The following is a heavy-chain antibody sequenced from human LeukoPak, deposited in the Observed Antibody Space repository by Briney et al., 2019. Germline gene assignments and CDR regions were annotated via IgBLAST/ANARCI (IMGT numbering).Heavy chain of an antibody. V-gene: IGHV3-66*01. J-gene: IGHJ4*02. Sequence: GGSLRLSCAVSGFTVSTSYMSWVRQAPGKGLEWVSVIYSGGTTYYADSVKGRFTISRDTSKNAIYLQMNSLGVEDWAGYYCEDGGGGTWGFSFNYWGQGTLVTVSS. CDR3: EDGGGGTWGFSFNY. CDR1: GFTVSTSY. CDR2: IYSGGTT. D-gene: IGHD3-16*01.